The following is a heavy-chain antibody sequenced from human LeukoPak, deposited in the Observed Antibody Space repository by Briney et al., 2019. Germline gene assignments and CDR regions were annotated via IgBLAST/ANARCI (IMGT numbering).Heavy chain of an antibody. D-gene: IGHD4-23*01. V-gene: IGHV4-59*01. CDR2: IYDSGST. J-gene: IGHJ5*02. Sequence: SETLSLTCTVSGDSISSYYWNWIRQSPGKGLEWIGYIYDSGSTNYNPSLKSRVTISVDTSKNQFSLKLSSVTAADTAVYYCARDSDSRYGGWFDPWGQGTLVTVSS. CDR3: ARDSDSRYGGWFDP. CDR1: GDSISSYY.